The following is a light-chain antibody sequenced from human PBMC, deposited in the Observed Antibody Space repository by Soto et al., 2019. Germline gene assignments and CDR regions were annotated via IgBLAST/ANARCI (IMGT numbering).Light chain of an antibody. CDR1: SSNIGSNT. V-gene: IGLV1-44*01. CDR3: SAWDDRLNGPVV. Sequence: QSVLTQPPSASGTPGQRVTSSCSGSSSNIGSNTVNWYQQLPGTAPKLLIYSNNQRPSGVPDRFSGSKSGTSASLAISGLQAEDEADYYCSAWDDRLNGPVVFGGGTKVTVL. CDR2: SNN. J-gene: IGLJ2*01.